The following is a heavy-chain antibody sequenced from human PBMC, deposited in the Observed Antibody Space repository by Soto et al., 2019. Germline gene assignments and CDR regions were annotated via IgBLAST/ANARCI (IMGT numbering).Heavy chain of an antibody. CDR1: GYTLNEVA. CDR3: TTYHGDYNFDH. J-gene: IGHJ5*02. CDR2: LDPDEAET. D-gene: IGHD4-17*01. V-gene: IGHV1-24*01. Sequence: QVQLVQSGAEVKKPGASVKVSCKVSGYTLNEVAMHWVRQAPGKGLEWLGGLDPDEAETIYAQHFQGRVTMTEDTSTDTVYMELSSLRSEDTALYFCTTYHGDYNFDHWGQGTLVPVSS.